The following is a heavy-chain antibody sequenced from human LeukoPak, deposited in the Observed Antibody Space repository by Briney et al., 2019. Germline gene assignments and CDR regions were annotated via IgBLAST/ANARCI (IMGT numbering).Heavy chain of an antibody. CDR2: ITWNSGNI. V-gene: IGHV3-9*01. D-gene: IGHD6-19*01. CDR3: AKDLPSSGWSHFES. CDR1: GFSFDVYA. J-gene: IGHJ4*02. Sequence: PGRSLRLSCAASGFSFDVYAMHWVRQIPGKGLGWVSGITWNSGNIGYAESVRGRFTISRDNAKSSLYLQMDSLRPEDTALYFCAKDLPSSGWSHFESWGQGTRVTVSS.